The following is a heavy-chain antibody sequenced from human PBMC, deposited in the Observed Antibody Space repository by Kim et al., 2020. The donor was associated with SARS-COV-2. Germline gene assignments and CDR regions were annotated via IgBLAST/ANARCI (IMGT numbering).Heavy chain of an antibody. Sequence: STSDADSGKGRFTISRDNAKNTLYLQMNSLRAEDTAVYYCAMANGYYFDYWGQGTLVTVSS. J-gene: IGHJ4*02. V-gene: IGHV3-74*01. CDR3: AMANGYYFDY. CDR2: ST.